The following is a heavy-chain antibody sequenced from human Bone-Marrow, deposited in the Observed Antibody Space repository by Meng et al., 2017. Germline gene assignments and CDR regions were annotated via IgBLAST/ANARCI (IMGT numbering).Heavy chain of an antibody. D-gene: IGHD5-12*01. CDR1: GDTFTSYD. V-gene: IGHV1-8*01. Sequence: ASVMVFCKASGDTFTSYDSTWVRQATGQGLEWMVWMNPNSGNTGYAQKFQGRVTMTRNTSISTAYMELSSLRSEDTAVYYCVGEGGYDNSDYWGQGTLVTVSS. CDR2: MNPNSGNT. CDR3: VGEGGYDNSDY. J-gene: IGHJ4*02.